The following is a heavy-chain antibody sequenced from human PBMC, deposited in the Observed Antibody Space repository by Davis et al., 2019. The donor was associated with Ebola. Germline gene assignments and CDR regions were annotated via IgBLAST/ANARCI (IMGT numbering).Heavy chain of an antibody. V-gene: IGHV3-9*01. CDR1: GFTFDDYA. D-gene: IGHD2-2*01. CDR3: ARDFCSGTGCSHYFRGMDV. CDR2: IRWNSGNI. J-gene: IGHJ6*02. Sequence: PGGSLRLSCAASGFTFDDYALHWVRQVPGKGLEWVSGIRWNSGNIGYADSVKGRFTISGDNAKNSLYLQMNSLRAGDTALYYCARDFCSGTGCSHYFRGMDVWGQGTTVTVSS.